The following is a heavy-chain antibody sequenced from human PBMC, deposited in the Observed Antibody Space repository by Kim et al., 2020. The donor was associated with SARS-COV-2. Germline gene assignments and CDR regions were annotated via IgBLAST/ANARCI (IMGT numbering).Heavy chain of an antibody. CDR1: GGSFSGYY. CDR2: INHSGST. V-gene: IGHV4-34*01. CDR3: ARGHPGIAARRLADKYYFDY. D-gene: IGHD6-6*01. J-gene: IGHJ4*02. Sequence: SETLSLTCAVYGGSFSGYYWSWIRQPPGKGLEWIGEINHSGSTNYNPSLKSRVTISVDTSKNQFSLKLSSVTAADTAVYYCARGHPGIAARRLADKYYFDYWGQGTLVTVSS.